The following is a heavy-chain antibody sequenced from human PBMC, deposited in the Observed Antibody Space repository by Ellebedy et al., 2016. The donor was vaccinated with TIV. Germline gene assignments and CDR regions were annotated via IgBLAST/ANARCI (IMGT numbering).Heavy chain of an antibody. CDR2: INTVNNNT. J-gene: IGHJ2*01. CDR1: GYTFNSYG. V-gene: IGHV1-18*01. Sequence: ASVKVSXXTSGYTFNSYGISWVRQAPGQGLEWMGWINTVNNNTNYAQKFQGRVTMTTDTSTSTAYMELRSLRSDDTAIYYCARDLGVHWYFDLWGRGTLVTVSS. CDR3: ARDLGVHWYFDL. D-gene: IGHD3-16*01.